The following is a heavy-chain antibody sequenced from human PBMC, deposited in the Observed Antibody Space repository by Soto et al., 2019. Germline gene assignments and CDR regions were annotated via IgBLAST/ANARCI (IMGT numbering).Heavy chain of an antibody. D-gene: IGHD6-13*01. V-gene: IGHV3-30-3*01. J-gene: IGHJ4*02. CDR1: GFTFSTHA. Sequence: QVQLVESGGGVVQPGRSLRLSCAASGFTFSTHAMHWVRQAPGKGLECVAIVSFDGSNKYYADSVKGRFTISRDNSKNTRYRQMRGLTPENTAFHSRARDQTGITTAGGGRIDHWGQGTLVTVSS. CDR2: VSFDGSNK. CDR3: ARDQTGITTAGGGRIDH.